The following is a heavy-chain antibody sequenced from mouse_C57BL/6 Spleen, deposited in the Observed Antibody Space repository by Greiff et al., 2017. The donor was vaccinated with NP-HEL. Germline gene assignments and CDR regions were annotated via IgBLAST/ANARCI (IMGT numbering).Heavy chain of an antibody. CDR3: ARGDGYYSFAY. CDR2: ISNGGGST. CDR1: GFTFSDYY. Sequence: EVKLVESGGGLVQPGGSLKLSCAASGFTFSDYYMYWVRQTPEKRLEWVAYISNGGGSTYYPDTVKGRFTISRDNAKNTLYLQMSRLKSEDTAMYYCARGDGYYSFAYWGQGTLVTVSA. J-gene: IGHJ3*01. D-gene: IGHD2-3*01. V-gene: IGHV5-12*01.